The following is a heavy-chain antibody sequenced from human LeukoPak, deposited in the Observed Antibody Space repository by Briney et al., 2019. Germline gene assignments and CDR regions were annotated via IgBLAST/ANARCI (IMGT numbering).Heavy chain of an antibody. CDR2: IHTSGGT. J-gene: IGHJ4*02. Sequence: PSETLSLTCTVSGVSISGYYWSWIRQPAGKGLEWIGRIHTSGGTNYNPSLKSRVTMSVDTSKNQFSLKLNSVTAADTAVYYCARGDDSSGEGYWGQGTLVTVSS. CDR1: GVSISGYY. CDR3: ARGDDSSGEGY. D-gene: IGHD3-22*01. V-gene: IGHV4-4*07.